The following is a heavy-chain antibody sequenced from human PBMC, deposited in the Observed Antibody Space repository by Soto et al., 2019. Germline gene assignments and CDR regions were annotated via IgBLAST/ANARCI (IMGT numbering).Heavy chain of an antibody. CDR1: GYTFTSYA. D-gene: IGHD4-17*01. CDR3: ARDRAMDYGRVLMDV. J-gene: IGHJ6*02. Sequence: GASVKVSCKASGYTFTSYAMHWVRQAPGQRLEWMGWINAGNGNTKYSQKFQGRVTITGDTSASTAYMELSSLRSEDTAVYYCARDRAMDYGRVLMDVWGQGTTVTVSS. CDR2: INAGNGNT. V-gene: IGHV1-3*01.